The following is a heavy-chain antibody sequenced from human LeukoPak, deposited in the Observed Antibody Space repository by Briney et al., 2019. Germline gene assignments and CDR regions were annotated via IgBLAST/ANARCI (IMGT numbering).Heavy chain of an antibody. D-gene: IGHD3-22*01. CDR1: GFSLSTSGMC. Sequence: SGPTLVKPTQTLTLTCTFSGFSLSTSGMCVSWIRQPPGKGLEWIGYIYYSGSTNYNPSLKSRVTISVDTSKNQFSLKLSSVTAADTAVYYCARDRENYYDSSVGFDPWGQGTLVTVSS. J-gene: IGHJ5*02. CDR2: IYYSGST. CDR3: ARDRENYYDSSVGFDP. V-gene: IGHV4-61*08.